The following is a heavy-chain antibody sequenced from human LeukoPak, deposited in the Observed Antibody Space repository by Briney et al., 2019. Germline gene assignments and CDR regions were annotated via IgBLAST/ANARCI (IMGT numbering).Heavy chain of an antibody. V-gene: IGHV4-59*04. J-gene: IGHJ4*02. D-gene: IGHD1-7*01. CDR2: ISYSGTT. CDR3: ARQRGSTLADY. CDR1: GDSINTYY. Sequence: PSETLSLTCTVSGDSINTYYWDWIRQPTGKGLEWIGNISYSGTTYTNPSLRSRVTISVDTSKNHFSLNLSSATAADTAVYYCARQRGSTLADYWGQGILVTVSS.